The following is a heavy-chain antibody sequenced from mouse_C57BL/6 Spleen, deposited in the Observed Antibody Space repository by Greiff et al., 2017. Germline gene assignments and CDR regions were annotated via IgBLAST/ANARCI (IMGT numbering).Heavy chain of an antibody. CDR2: IDPSDSYT. D-gene: IGHD2-1*01. Sequence: QVQLQQSGAELVKPGASVKLSCKASGYTFTSYWMQWVKQRPGQGLEWIGEIDPSDSYTNYNQKFKGKATLTVDTSSSTAYMQLSSLTSEDSAVYYCARKGVIYYGNYDAMDYWGQGTSVTVSS. J-gene: IGHJ4*01. V-gene: IGHV1-50*01. CDR3: ARKGVIYYGNYDAMDY. CDR1: GYTFTSYW.